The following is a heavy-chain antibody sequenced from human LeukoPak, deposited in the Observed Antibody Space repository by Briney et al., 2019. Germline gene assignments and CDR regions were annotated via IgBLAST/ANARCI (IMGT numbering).Heavy chain of an antibody. CDR2: IIPILGIA. D-gene: IGHD1-1*01. CDR1: GGTFSSYA. V-gene: IGHV1-69*04. J-gene: IGHJ6*02. Sequence: GASVKVSCKAYGGTFSSYAISWVRQAPGQGLEWMGRIIPILGIANYAQKFQGRVTITADKSTSTDYMELSSLRSEDTAVYYCARDGPYNWNDVGYGMDVWGQGTTVTVSS. CDR3: ARDGPYNWNDVGYGMDV.